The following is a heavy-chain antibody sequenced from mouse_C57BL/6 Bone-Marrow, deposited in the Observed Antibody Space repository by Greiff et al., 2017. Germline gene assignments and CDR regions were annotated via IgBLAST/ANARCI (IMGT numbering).Heavy chain of an antibody. J-gene: IGHJ3*01. CDR3: TGMRVAWFAY. Sequence: EVKLMASGGGLVQPGGSMKLSCAASGFTFSDAWMDWVRQSPEKGLEWVAEIRNKANNHATYYAESVKGRFTISRDDSKSSVYLQMNSFRAEDTGIYYCTGMRVAWFAYWGQGTLVTVSA. V-gene: IGHV6-6*01. CDR2: IRNKANNHAT. CDR1: GFTFSDAW.